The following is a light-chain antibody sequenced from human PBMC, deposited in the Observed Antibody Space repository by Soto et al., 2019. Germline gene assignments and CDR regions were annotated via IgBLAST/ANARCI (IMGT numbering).Light chain of an antibody. Sequence: QSALTQPRSVSGAPGQSVTISCTGTSSDVGGYNYVSWYQQHPGKAPKLMIYDVTDRPSGVADRFSGYKSGNTASLTISGLAAEDEDDYYCCSYAGSYSLAAVGGGTKLTVL. J-gene: IGLJ2*01. CDR1: SSDVGGYNY. CDR2: DVT. V-gene: IGLV2-11*01. CDR3: CSYAGSYSLAA.